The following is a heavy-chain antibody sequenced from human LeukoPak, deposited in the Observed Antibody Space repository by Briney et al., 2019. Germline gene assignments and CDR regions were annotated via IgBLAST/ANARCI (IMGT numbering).Heavy chain of an antibody. CDR1: GFTFSSYA. Sequence: PGGSLRLSCAASGFTFSSYAMSWVRQAPGKGLEWVSAISGSGGSTYYADSVKGRFTISRDNSKNTLYLQMNSLRAEDTAVYYCAKDPEWLVGGGWFDPWGQGTLVTVSS. CDR3: AKDPEWLVGGGWFDP. CDR2: ISGSGGST. V-gene: IGHV3-23*01. D-gene: IGHD6-19*01. J-gene: IGHJ5*02.